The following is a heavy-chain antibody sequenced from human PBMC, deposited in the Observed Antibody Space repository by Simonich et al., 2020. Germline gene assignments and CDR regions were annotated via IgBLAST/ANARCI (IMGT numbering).Heavy chain of an antibody. CDR1: GFTFSSYA. Sequence: GGGLVQPGGSLRLSCAASGFTFSSYAMSWVLQDPGKGLDWVSAISGSGSSTYYADSVKGRFTISRDNSKNTLYLQMNSLRAEDTAVYYCAKDLGERITMIVVVIDAFDIWGQGTMVTVSS. D-gene: IGHD3-22*01. CDR2: ISGSGSST. J-gene: IGHJ3*02. V-gene: IGHV3-23*01. CDR3: AKDLGERITMIVVVIDAFDI.